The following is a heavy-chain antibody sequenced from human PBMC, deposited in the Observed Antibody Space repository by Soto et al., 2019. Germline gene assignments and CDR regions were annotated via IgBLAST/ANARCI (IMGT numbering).Heavy chain of an antibody. V-gene: IGHV4-31*03. Sequence: QVQLQESGPGLVKPTQTLSLTCTVSGGSISSGGYYWSWIRQHPGKGLEWIGYIYHSGSTYYNPSLKSRVNISVETSKNQFSLKLSSVTAADTAVYYCAREAAGILNWFDPWGQGTLVTVSS. CDR1: GGSISSGGYY. J-gene: IGHJ5*02. CDR2: IYHSGST. D-gene: IGHD6-25*01. CDR3: AREAAGILNWFDP.